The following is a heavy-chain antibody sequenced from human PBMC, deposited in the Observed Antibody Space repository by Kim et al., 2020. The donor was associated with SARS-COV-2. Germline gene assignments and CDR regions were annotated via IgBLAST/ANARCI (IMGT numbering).Heavy chain of an antibody. J-gene: IGHJ4*02. V-gene: IGHV3-66*01. Sequence: GGSLRLSCAASGFTVSSNYMSWVRQAPGKGLEWVSVIYSGGSTYYADSMKGRFTISRDNSKNTLYLQMNSLRAEDTAVYYCARDADPGIAGVATFDYWGQGTLVTVSS. CDR1: GFTVSSNY. CDR3: ARDADPGIAGVATFDY. CDR2: IYSGGST. D-gene: IGHD6-13*01.